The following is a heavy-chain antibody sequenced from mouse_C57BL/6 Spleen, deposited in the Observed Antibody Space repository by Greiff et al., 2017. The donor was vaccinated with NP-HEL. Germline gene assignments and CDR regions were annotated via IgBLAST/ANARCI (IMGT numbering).Heavy chain of an antibody. J-gene: IGHJ4*01. CDR1: GYTFTSYT. CDR2: INPSSGYT. Sequence: VQLQESGAELARPGASVKMSCKASGYTFTSYTMHWVKQRPGQGLEWIGYINPSSGYTKYNQKFKDKATLTADKSSSTAYMQLSSLTSEDSAVYYCARSLVGRAMDYWGQGTSVTVSS. V-gene: IGHV1-4*01. CDR3: ARSLVGRAMDY. D-gene: IGHD1-1*02.